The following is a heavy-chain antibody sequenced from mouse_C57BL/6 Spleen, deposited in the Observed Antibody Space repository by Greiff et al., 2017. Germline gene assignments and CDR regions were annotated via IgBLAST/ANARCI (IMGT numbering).Heavy chain of an antibody. CDR3: AREARERFAY. J-gene: IGHJ3*01. CDR1: GYTFTSYW. V-gene: IGHV1-64*01. CDR2: IHPNSGST. Sequence: QVHVKQPGAELVKPGASVKLSCKASGYTFTSYWMHWVKQRPGQGLEWIGMIHPNSGSTNYNEKFKSKATLTVDKSSSTAYMQLSSLTSEDSAVYYCAREARERFAYWGQGTLVTVSA.